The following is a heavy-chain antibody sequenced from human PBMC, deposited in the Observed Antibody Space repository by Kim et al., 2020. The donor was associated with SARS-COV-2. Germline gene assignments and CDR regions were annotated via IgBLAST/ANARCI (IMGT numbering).Heavy chain of an antibody. J-gene: IGHJ4*02. V-gene: IGHV4-34*01. CDR3: ARGRGATVYKFDY. Sequence: YNPSLKSRVTISVATSKNQFSLKLSSVTAADTAVYYCARGRGATVYKFDYWGQGTLVTVSS. D-gene: IGHD4-4*01.